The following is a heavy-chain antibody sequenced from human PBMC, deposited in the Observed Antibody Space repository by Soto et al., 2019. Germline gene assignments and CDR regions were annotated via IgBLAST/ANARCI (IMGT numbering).Heavy chain of an antibody. Sequence: GGSLRLSCAVSGFTFSNYWMSWVRQAPGKGLEWVATLKHDDSERYYVDSLKGRFTISRDNAKNSLYLQMNSLRAEDTAVYYCARVDVVHTDFDYWGQGTLVTVSS. J-gene: IGHJ4*02. CDR1: GFTFSNYW. CDR2: LKHDDSER. D-gene: IGHD5-12*01. CDR3: ARVDVVHTDFDY. V-gene: IGHV3-7*01.